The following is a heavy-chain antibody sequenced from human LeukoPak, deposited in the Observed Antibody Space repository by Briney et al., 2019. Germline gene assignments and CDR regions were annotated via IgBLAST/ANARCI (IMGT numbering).Heavy chain of an antibody. Sequence: SETLSLTCTVSGGSINSSSYCWGWIRQPPGKGLEWIGSIYYSGSTYYNPSLKSRVTISVDTSKNQFSLKLTSVTAADTAVYYCARRNYFDSSGYTYWGQGTLVTVSS. CDR1: GGSINSSSYC. V-gene: IGHV4-39*01. CDR3: ARRNYFDSSGYTY. J-gene: IGHJ4*02. CDR2: IYYSGST. D-gene: IGHD3-22*01.